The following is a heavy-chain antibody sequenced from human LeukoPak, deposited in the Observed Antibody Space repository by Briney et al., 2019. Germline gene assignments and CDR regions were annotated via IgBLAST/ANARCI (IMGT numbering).Heavy chain of an antibody. CDR2: IYYSGST. J-gene: IGHJ3*02. D-gene: IGHD4-17*01. CDR1: GGSISSYY. V-gene: IGHV4-59*01. Sequence: SETLSLPCTVSGGSISSYYWSWIRQPPGKGLEWIGYIYYSGSTNYNPSLKSRVTISVDTSKNQFSLKLSSVTAADTAVYYCAREVRYYGDPNDAFDIWGQGTMVTVSS. CDR3: AREVRYYGDPNDAFDI.